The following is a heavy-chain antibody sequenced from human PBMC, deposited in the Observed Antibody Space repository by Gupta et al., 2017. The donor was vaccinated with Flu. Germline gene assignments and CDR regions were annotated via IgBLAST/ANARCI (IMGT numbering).Heavy chain of an antibody. CDR1: GFPFSSDW. CDR3: VESPRSLDEYWYFDL. Sequence: EVQLVESGGGLVQPGGSLRLSCAASGFPFSSDWMPWVRQAPGKGLLWVSRSNSDGSRNRHADSGNGRFTIYRDNAKNTLYLQMKTLSAADTAVYYCVESPRSLDEYWYFDLWGRGTLVTVSS. V-gene: IGHV3-74*01. J-gene: IGHJ2*01. CDR2: SNSDGSRN.